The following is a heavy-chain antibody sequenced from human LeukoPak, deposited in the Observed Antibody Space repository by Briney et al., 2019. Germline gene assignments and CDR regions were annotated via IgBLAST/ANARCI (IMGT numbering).Heavy chain of an antibody. D-gene: IGHD5-18*01. CDR1: GFTFSSYW. Sequence: GGSLRLSCVASGFTFSSYWMAWVRQAPGKGLEWVANTNQDGSEKNYVDSVKGRFTISRDNAKNSLCLQMNSLRAEDTAVYYCARDRGYSTFDMWGQGTMVTVSS. CDR2: TNQDGSEK. J-gene: IGHJ3*02. CDR3: ARDRGYSTFDM. V-gene: IGHV3-7*05.